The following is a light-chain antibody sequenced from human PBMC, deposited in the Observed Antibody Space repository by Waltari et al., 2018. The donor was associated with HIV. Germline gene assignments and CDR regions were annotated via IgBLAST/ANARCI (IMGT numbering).Light chain of an antibody. CDR2: TNN. Sequence: QSVLTQPPSTSGPPGQRVTISCSGTSSTTASTSIYWSRQVPGTTHKLLRYTNNRRPSGVPDRFSGSRSGTSASRAISGLRSGDEADYYCAAWDDSLNGWVFGGGTKLTVL. CDR3: AAWDDSLNGWV. V-gene: IGLV1-47*01. J-gene: IGLJ3*02. CDR1: SSTTASTS.